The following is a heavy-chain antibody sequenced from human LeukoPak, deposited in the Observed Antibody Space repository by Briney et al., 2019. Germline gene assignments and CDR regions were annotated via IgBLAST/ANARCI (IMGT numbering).Heavy chain of an antibody. J-gene: IGHJ6*02. D-gene: IGHD3-3*01. CDR1: GGSFSGYY. Sequence: SETLSLTCAVYGGSFSGYYWSWIRQPPGKGLEWIGEINHSGSTNYNPSLKSRVTISVDTSKNQFSLKLSSVTAADTAVYYCARGGPRRWRGPAPNYDFWSGYSGPTGMDVWGQGTTVTVSS. CDR2: INHSGST. V-gene: IGHV4-34*01. CDR3: ARGGPRRWRGPAPNYDFWSGYSGPTGMDV.